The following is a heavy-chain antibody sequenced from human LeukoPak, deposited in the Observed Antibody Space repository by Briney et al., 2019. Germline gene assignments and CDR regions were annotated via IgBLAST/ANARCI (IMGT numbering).Heavy chain of an antibody. J-gene: IGHJ4*02. CDR1: GFIFSNYN. Sequence: GGSLRLSCAASGFIFSNYNMNWVRQAPGKGLEWVSSIGSSSSYIYYADSVKGRFTISRDNAKNSLYLQMNSLRAEDTAVYYCARDLGRGFGESHLDYWGQGTLVTVSS. CDR3: ARDLGRGFGESHLDY. D-gene: IGHD3-10*01. V-gene: IGHV3-21*06. CDR2: IGSSSSYI.